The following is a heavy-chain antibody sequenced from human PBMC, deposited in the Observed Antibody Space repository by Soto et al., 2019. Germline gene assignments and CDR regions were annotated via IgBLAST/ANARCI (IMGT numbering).Heavy chain of an antibody. J-gene: IGHJ6*02. CDR1: GFTFSSYG. Sequence: QVQLVESGGGVVQPGRSLRLSCAASGFTFSSYGMHWVRQAPGKGLEWVAVIWYDGSNKYYADSVKGRFTISRDNSKNILYLQMNSLRAEDTAVYYCVTDTARAMVRIYYGMDVWGQGTTVTVSS. V-gene: IGHV3-33*01. CDR3: VTDTARAMVRIYYGMDV. D-gene: IGHD3-10*01. CDR2: IWYDGSNK.